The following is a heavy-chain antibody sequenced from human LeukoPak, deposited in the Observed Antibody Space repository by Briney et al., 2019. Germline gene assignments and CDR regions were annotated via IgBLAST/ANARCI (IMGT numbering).Heavy chain of an antibody. D-gene: IGHD2-15*01. J-gene: IGHJ4*02. CDR3: ARDRGYSSFDY. V-gene: IGHV3-7*01. CDR1: GFTLSSSW. Sequence: GGSLRLSCAAYGFTLSSSWMTWVRQAPGKDLEWVATINPDGSKVAYVGSVKGRFTISRDNAKNSVYLQMSSLRVEETGVFYCARDRGYSSFDYWGQGALVAVSS. CDR2: INPDGSKV.